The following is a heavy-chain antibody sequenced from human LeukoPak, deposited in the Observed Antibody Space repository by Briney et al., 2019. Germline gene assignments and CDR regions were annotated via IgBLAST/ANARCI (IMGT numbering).Heavy chain of an antibody. CDR2: TRNKANSYTT. V-gene: IGHV3-72*01. J-gene: IGHJ6*03. CDR1: GFTFSDHY. Sequence: GGSLRLSCAASGFTFSDHYMDWVRQAPGKGLEWVGRTRNKANSYTTEYAASVKGRFTISRDDSKNSLYLQMNSLKTEDTAVYYCAREISSYYDFWSGSGDYYMDVWGKGTTVTVSS. CDR3: AREISSYYDFWSGSGDYYMDV. D-gene: IGHD3-3*01.